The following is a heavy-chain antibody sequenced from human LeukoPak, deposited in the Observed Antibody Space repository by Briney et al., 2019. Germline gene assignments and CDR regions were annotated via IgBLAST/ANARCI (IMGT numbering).Heavy chain of an antibody. V-gene: IGHV3-23*01. Sequence: GGPLRLSCAVSGLTFSSNAMSWVRKAPGKGLEWVSTISGRGGRTYYADSVKGRFTISRDNTKNTLYLQMRSLRAEDTAVYYCANGGSGTYDYWGQGTLVTVSS. J-gene: IGHJ4*02. CDR3: ANGGSGTYDY. D-gene: IGHD1-26*01. CDR2: ISGRGGRT. CDR1: GLTFSSNA.